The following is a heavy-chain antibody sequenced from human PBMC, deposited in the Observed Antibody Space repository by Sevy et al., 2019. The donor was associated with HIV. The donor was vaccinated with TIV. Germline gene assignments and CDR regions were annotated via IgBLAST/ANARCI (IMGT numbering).Heavy chain of an antibody. Sequence: GGSLRLSCAASGFTFSSYGMHWVRHAPGKGLEWVAVILYDGSNKNYADSVKGRFTISRDNSKNTVYLQMNSLRAEDTAVYYCAKGVRGSGYRIGYFDLWGRGTLVTVSS. J-gene: IGHJ2*01. D-gene: IGHD3-3*01. CDR2: ILYDGSNK. CDR3: AKGVRGSGYRIGYFDL. CDR1: GFTFSSYG. V-gene: IGHV3-30*18.